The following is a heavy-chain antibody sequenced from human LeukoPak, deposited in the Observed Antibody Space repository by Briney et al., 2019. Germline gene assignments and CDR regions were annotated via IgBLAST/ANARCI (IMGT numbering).Heavy chain of an antibody. D-gene: IGHD3-10*01. CDR1: GLTFSDEY. CDR3: VRARGAGPGAHFDY. CDR2: ISNNGDFI. J-gene: IGHJ4*02. V-gene: IGHV3-11*01. Sequence: KPGGSLRLSCAASGLTFSDEYMSWIRQAPGKGLEWVSYISNNGDFIAYADSVKGRFTISRDNAKNSLYLQMNSLRAEDAAAYYCVRARGAGPGAHFDYWGQGTLVTVSS.